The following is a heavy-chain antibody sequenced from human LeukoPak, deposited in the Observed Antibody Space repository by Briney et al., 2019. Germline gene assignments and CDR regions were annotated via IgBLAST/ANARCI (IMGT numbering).Heavy chain of an antibody. J-gene: IGHJ4*02. Sequence: ASVKVSCKASGYTFSNYGISWVRQAPGQGLEWMAWISAYNGNTKYAQKFQGRVTMTTDTSTSTAYMELRSLTSDDTAVYYCARAWDCSSTTCYVYFDYWGQGSLVTVSS. CDR2: ISAYNGNT. CDR3: ARAWDCSSTTCYVYFDY. CDR1: GYTFSNYG. D-gene: IGHD2-2*01. V-gene: IGHV1-18*01.